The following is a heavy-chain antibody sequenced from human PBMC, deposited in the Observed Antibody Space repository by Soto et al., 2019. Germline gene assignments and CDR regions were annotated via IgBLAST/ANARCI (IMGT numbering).Heavy chain of an antibody. J-gene: IGHJ6*04. CDR1: GGSISSYY. CDR3: ARAGTETVTTIVDV. Sequence: SETLSLTCTVSGGSISSYYWSWIRQPPGKGLEWIGYIYYSGSTNYNPSLKSRVTISVDTSKNQFSLKLSSVTAADTAVYYCARAGTETVTTIVDVWGKGTTVTVSS. CDR2: IYYSGST. D-gene: IGHD4-4*01. V-gene: IGHV4-59*01.